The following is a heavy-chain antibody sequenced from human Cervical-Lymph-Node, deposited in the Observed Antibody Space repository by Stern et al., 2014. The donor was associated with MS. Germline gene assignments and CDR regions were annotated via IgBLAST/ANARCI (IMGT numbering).Heavy chain of an antibody. J-gene: IGHJ4*02. Sequence: QLVQSGPGLVKPSETLSLTCSVSGGSISSYYWNWIRQPPGKGLEWIANVHYSGTTQYNPSPKRPVTILLDTSTNKISLQLTSVTAADTAVYYCAGSGTYYPDYWGQGSLVTVSS. V-gene: IGHV4-59*08. CDR2: VHYSGTT. D-gene: IGHD3-3*01. CDR3: AGSGTYYPDY. CDR1: GGSISSYY.